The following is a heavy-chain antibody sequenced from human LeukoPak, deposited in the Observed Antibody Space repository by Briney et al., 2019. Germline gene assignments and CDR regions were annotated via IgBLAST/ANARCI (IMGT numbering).Heavy chain of an antibody. J-gene: IGHJ4*02. Sequence: GASVKVSCKASGYTFTSYDINWVRQATGQGPEWMRWMNPNSGNTGYAQKFRGRVSITRNTSISTAYMELSSLVSEDTAVYYCARLGELSSDDYWGQGTLVTVSS. D-gene: IGHD3-16*02. CDR3: ARLGELSSDDY. CDR1: GYTFTSYD. CDR2: MNPNSGNT. V-gene: IGHV1-8*03.